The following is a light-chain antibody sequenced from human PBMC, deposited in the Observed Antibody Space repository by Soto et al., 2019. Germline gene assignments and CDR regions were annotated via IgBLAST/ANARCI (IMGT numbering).Light chain of an antibody. CDR2: DAS. Sequence: DIQMTQSPSSLSVSIGDRVTITCQASQNINNYLNCYQQKPGRPPKLLIYDASNLEAGVPSRFRGSGSGTDFPFTTSRLQPADLAPYYCQQYETRPTFGQGTGLEIK. CDR1: QNINNY. V-gene: IGKV1-33*01. J-gene: IGKJ5*01. CDR3: QQYETRPT.